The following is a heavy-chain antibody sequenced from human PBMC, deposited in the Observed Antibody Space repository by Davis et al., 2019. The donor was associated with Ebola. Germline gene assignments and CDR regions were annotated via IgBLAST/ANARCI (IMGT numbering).Heavy chain of an antibody. CDR3: ARYFCGGDCYYYYHGMDV. Sequence: PGGSLRLSCAASGFTVSTNYMSWVRQAPWKGLEWVSVISSGGSTYYADSVKGRFTISRDHSKNTLYLQMNSLRVEDTAVYYCARYFCGGDCYYYYHGMDVWGQGTTVTVSS. V-gene: IGHV3-53*01. J-gene: IGHJ6*02. D-gene: IGHD2-21*02. CDR2: ISSGGST. CDR1: GFTVSTNY.